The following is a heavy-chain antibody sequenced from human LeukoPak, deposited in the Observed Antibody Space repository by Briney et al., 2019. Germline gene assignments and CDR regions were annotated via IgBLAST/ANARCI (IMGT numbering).Heavy chain of an antibody. Sequence: PGGSLRLSCAASGFTFSSSGMHWVRQAPGKGLEWVANIKQDGSEKYYVDSVKGRFTISRDNAKNSLYLQMNSLRAEDTAVYYCARVISVAGYDYWGQGTLVTVSS. CDR3: ARVISVAGYDY. J-gene: IGHJ4*02. D-gene: IGHD6-19*01. V-gene: IGHV3-7*01. CDR1: GFTFSSSG. CDR2: IKQDGSEK.